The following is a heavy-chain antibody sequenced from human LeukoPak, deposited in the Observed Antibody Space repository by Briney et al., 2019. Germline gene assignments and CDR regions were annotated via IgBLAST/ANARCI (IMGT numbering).Heavy chain of an antibody. CDR2: IYYSGSI. V-gene: IGHV4-59*08. D-gene: IGHD5-24*01. J-gene: IGHJ4*02. CDR3: ARTSWLQSSYYFDY. CDR1: GGSISSYY. Sequence: PSETLSLTCTVSGGSISSYYWSWIRQPPGKGLEWIGYIYYSGSINYNPSLKSRVTISVDTSKNQFSLKLSSVTAADTAVHYCARTSWLQSSYYFDYWGQGTLVTVSS.